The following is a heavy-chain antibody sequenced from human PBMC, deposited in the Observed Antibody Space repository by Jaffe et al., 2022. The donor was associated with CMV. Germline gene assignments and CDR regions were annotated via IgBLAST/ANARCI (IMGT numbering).Heavy chain of an antibody. CDR1: GGTFSSYA. J-gene: IGHJ6*03. D-gene: IGHD3-16*01. CDR2: IIPILGIA. Sequence: QVQLVQSGAEVKKPGSSVKVSCKASGGTFSSYAISWVRQAPGQGLEWMGRIIPILGIANYAQKFQGRVTITADKSTSTAYMELSSLRSEDTAVYYCAREITFGDRDYYMDVWGKGTTVTVSS. V-gene: IGHV1-69*09. CDR3: AREITFGDRDYYMDV.